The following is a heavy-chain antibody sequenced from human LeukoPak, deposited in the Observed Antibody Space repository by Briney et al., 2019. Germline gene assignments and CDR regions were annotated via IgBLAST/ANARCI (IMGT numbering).Heavy chain of an antibody. Sequence: QPGRSLRLSCTASGFTFGDYAMSWFRQAPGKGLEWVGFIRSKAYGGTTEYAASVKGRFTISRDDSKSIAYLQMNSLKTEDTAVYYCTNYCSGGSCYFLGDYWGQGTLVTVSS. J-gene: IGHJ4*02. V-gene: IGHV3-49*03. CDR2: IRSKAYGGTT. D-gene: IGHD2-15*01. CDR1: GFTFGDYA. CDR3: TNYCSGGSCYFLGDY.